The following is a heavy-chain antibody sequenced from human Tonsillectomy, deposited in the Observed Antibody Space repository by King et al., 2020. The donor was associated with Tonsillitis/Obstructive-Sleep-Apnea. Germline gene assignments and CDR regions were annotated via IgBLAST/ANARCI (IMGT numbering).Heavy chain of an antibody. V-gene: IGHV3-23*04. CDR2: ISGSGGST. CDR1: GFTFTSYA. J-gene: IGHJ4*02. CDR3: AKDYGSGSYLTKNFGY. D-gene: IGHD3-10*01. Sequence: VQLVESGGNLVQPGGSLRLSCAASGFTFTSYAMSWVRQAPGKGLEWVSAISGSGGSTYYADPVKGRFTISRDNSKNTLYLQMKSLRAEDTAVYYCAKDYGSGSYLTKNFGYWGQGTLVTVSS.